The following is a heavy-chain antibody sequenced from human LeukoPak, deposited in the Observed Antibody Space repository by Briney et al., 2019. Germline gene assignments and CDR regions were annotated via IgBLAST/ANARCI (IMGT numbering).Heavy chain of an antibody. CDR2: IYYSGST. CDR3: ARHDPRGEPARLGFFDY. J-gene: IGHJ4*02. Sequence: PSETLSLTCTVSGDSINNYYWSWIRQPPGKGLEWIGYIYYSGSTNYNPSLKSRVTISVDTSKNQFSLKLSSVTAADTAVYYCARHDPRGEPARLGFFDYWGQGTLVTVSS. D-gene: IGHD6-6*01. V-gene: IGHV4-59*08. CDR1: GDSINNYY.